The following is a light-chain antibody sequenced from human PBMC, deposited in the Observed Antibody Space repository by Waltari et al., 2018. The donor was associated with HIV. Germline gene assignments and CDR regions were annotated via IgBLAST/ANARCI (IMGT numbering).Light chain of an antibody. Sequence: QSALTQPASVSGSPGQSITISCDLNDYEYVSWYQRHPGKAPKVIIYEVSNRPSGLSNRFSGSKSGNTATLTISGLQAEDEADYYCCSHAGNLIFVLGTGTKVTVL. CDR1: DLNDYEY. CDR3: CSHAGNLIFV. CDR2: EVS. J-gene: IGLJ1*01. V-gene: IGLV2-14*01.